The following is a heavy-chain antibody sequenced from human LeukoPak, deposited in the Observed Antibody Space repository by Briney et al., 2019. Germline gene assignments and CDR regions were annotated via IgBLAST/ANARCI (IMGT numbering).Heavy chain of an antibody. J-gene: IGHJ6*03. D-gene: IGHD4-17*01. V-gene: IGHV4-34*01. CDR1: GGSFSGYY. Sequence: PSEILSLTCAVYGGSFSGYYWSWIRQPPGKGLEWIGEINHSGSANYNPSLKSRVTISVDTSKNQFSLKLSSVTAADTAVYYCARVNGDYTFYYMDVWGKGTTVTVSS. CDR2: INHSGSA. CDR3: ARVNGDYTFYYMDV.